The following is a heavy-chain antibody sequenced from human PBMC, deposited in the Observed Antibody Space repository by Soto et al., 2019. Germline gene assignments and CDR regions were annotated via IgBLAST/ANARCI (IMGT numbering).Heavy chain of an antibody. J-gene: IGHJ6*02. CDR1: GGSISSYY. CDR3: ARVNVGATGYYGMDV. D-gene: IGHD1-26*01. CDR2: IYYSGST. Sequence: SETLSLTCTVSGGSISSYYWSWIRQPPGKGLEWIGYIYYSGSTNYNPSLKSRVTISVDTSKNQFSLKLSSVTAADTAVYYCARVNVGATGYYGMDVWGQGTTVTVSS. V-gene: IGHV4-59*01.